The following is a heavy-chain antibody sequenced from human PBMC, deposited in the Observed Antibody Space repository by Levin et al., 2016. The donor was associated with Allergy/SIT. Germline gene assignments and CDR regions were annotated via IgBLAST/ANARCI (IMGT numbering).Heavy chain of an antibody. CDR3: ARDGAAAGTRGGDAFDI. D-gene: IGHD6-13*01. V-gene: IGHV4-59*01. CDR2: IYYSGST. J-gene: IGHJ3*02. Sequence: SETLSLTCTVSGGSISSYYWSWIRQPPGKGLEWIGYIYYSGSTNYNPSLKSRVTISVDTSKNQFSLKLSSVTAADTAVYYCARDGAAAGTRGGDAFDIWGQGTMVTVSS. CDR1: GGSISSYY.